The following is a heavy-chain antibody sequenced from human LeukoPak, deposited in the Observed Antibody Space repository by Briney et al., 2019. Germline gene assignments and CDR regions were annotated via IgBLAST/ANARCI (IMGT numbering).Heavy chain of an antibody. CDR3: ARVPGRDCSSTSCYQIDY. CDR2: IIPILGIA. Sequence: ASVKVSCKASGGTFSSYAISWVRQAPGQGLEWMGRIIPILGIANYAQKFQGGVTITADKSTSTAYMELSSLRSEDTAVYYCARVPGRDCSSTSCYQIDYWGQGTLVTVSS. D-gene: IGHD2-2*01. CDR1: GGTFSSYA. V-gene: IGHV1-69*04. J-gene: IGHJ4*02.